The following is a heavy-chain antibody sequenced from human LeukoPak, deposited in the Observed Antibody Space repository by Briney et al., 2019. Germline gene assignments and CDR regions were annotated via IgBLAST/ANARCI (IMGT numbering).Heavy chain of an antibody. Sequence: SETLSLTCTVSGGSISSSYWSWIRQPAGKGLEWIGRIYTSGTTSYNPFLKSRVSISVDKSKNQLSLKVSSVTAADTAVYYCARLGYSSSSTGYYYYMDVWGKGTTVTVSS. CDR1: GGSISSSY. CDR3: ARLGYSSSSTGYYYYMDV. J-gene: IGHJ6*03. CDR2: IYTSGTT. V-gene: IGHV4-4*07. D-gene: IGHD6-6*01.